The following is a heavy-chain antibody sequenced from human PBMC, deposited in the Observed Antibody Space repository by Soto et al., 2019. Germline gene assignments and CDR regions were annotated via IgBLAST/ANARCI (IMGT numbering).Heavy chain of an antibody. D-gene: IGHD3-9*01. CDR2: IKSETDGGTA. J-gene: IGHJ4*02. V-gene: IGHV3-15*01. Sequence: GSLRLSGAASGCSLSHPSMTWVRQGAGKGLAWVGRIKSETDGGTADYAAPVKDRITISRDDSKNTVYLQMNSLKTEDTAVYYCTTGIYYDLLTGYHDVAYWGQGTLVTVCS. CDR1: GCSLSHPS. CDR3: TTGIYYDLLTGYHDVAY.